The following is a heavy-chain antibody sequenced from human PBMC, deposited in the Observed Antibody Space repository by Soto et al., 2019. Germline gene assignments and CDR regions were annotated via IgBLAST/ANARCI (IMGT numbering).Heavy chain of an antibody. CDR2: INADGTST. D-gene: IGHD2-2*01. Sequence: GALRLSCAASGFTFSNSWMHWVRQVSGKGLEWVSRINADGTSTSYADSVKGRFTISRDNAKKTLYLHVNSLRAEDTAVYYCVKVLARGVGVPRFYFDSWGQGDLVTVSS. J-gene: IGHJ4*02. CDR3: VKVLARGVGVPRFYFDS. V-gene: IGHV3-74*01. CDR1: GFTFSNSW.